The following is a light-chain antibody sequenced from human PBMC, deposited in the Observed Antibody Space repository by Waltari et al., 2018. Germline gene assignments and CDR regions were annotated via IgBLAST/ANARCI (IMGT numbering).Light chain of an antibody. CDR3: SSYAGDRTWV. Sequence: QSALTQPASVSGSPGQSITISCIGVSNDVGSYSLVSWYQHHPDKAPQLLIYDDIKRPSGVSDRFSGSRSGNTASLTISGLQAEDEADYFCSSYAGDRTWVFGGGTKLSVL. CDR1: SNDVGSYSL. CDR2: DDI. V-gene: IGLV2-23*01. J-gene: IGLJ3*02.